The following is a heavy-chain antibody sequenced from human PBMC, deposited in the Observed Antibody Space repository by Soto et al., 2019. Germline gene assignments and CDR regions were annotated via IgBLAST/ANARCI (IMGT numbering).Heavy chain of an antibody. CDR2: IGGSGAYT. CDR3: AKGSSSTQFLNYYFYHMDV. J-gene: IGHJ6*03. D-gene: IGHD2-2*01. V-gene: IGHV3-23*01. Sequence: LLESGGGLVQPGGSLRLSCVASGLSFPNYAMNWVRQAPGKGLEWVSGIGGSGAYTYYGDSVKGRFIISRDNSKNTVYLQMNSLRGEDTAVYYCAKGSSSTQFLNYYFYHMDVWGKGTTVSVSS. CDR1: GLSFPNYA.